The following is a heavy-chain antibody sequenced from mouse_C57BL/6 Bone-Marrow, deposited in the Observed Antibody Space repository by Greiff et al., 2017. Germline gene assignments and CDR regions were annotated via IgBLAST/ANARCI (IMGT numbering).Heavy chain of an antibody. V-gene: IGHV1-9*01. D-gene: IGHD2-2*01. Sequence: VQLQQSGAELMKPGASVKLSCKATGYTFTGYWIEWVKQRPGHGLEWIGEIYPGIGSTNYNEKFKGKATFTADTSSNTAYMQLSSLTPEDSALYYCASLLWLRHYFDYWGQGTTLTVSS. CDR1: GYTFTGYW. CDR3: ASLLWLRHYFDY. J-gene: IGHJ2*01. CDR2: IYPGIGST.